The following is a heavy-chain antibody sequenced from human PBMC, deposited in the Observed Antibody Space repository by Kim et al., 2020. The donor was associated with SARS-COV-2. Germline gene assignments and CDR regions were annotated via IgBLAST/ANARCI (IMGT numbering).Heavy chain of an antibody. V-gene: IGHV4-31*03. J-gene: IGHJ4*02. CDR1: GVSISSGVYY. CDR2: IYYSRST. Sequence: SETLSLTCTVSGVSISSGVYYWSRIRQHPGKVLEWIGYIYYSRSTYYNPSLKSRVTISVDTSKNQFSLKLSSVTAADTAVYYCASGRSGGQGYWGQETLVTVSS. CDR3: ASGRSGGQGY. D-gene: IGHD3-3*01.